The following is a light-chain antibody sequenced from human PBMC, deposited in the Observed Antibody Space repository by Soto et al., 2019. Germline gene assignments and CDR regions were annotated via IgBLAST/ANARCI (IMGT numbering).Light chain of an antibody. J-gene: IGLJ2*01. CDR2: DVS. V-gene: IGLV2-14*01. CDR1: SSDVGGYNY. CDR3: SSYTRSSTSRVV. Sequence: QSALTQPASVSGSPGQSITISCTGTSSDVGGYNYVSWYQQHPGKAPKLMIDDVSNRPSGVSNRFSGSKSGNTASLTISGLQAEAEADYYCSSYTRSSTSRVVFGGGTKLTVL.